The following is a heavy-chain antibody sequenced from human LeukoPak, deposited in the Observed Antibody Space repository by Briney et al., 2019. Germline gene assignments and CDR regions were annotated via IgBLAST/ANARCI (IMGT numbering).Heavy chain of an antibody. Sequence: GGSLRLSCAAAGFTFSNFWMTWIRQAPGKGLELLSYVSGSSSDVNYIDSVRGRFTVSRDNAKNSLYVHMNSLTVEDTAVYYCSRDPRHNDFWGQGILVTVSS. V-gene: IGHV3-11*01. CDR2: VSGSSSDV. J-gene: IGHJ4*02. CDR1: GFTFSNFW. CDR3: SRDPRHNDF.